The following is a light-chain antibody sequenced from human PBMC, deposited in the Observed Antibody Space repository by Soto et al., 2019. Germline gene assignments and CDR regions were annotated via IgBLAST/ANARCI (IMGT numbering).Light chain of an antibody. V-gene: IGKV1-5*01. Sequence: DIRMTQSPSTLSASVGDRVTITCRASQSISGWLAWYQQRPGKAPKVLISDVSNLESGVPSRFSGSGSGTEFTLTISSLQPDDFATYYCQQYNSYPYTFGQGSSLEIK. CDR2: DVS. CDR3: QQYNSYPYT. J-gene: IGKJ2*01. CDR1: QSISGW.